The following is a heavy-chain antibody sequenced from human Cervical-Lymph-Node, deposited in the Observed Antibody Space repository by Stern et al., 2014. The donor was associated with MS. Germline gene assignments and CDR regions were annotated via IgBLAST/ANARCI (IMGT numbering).Heavy chain of an antibody. Sequence: QVQLPESGPGLVKPSETLSLTCTVSGGSISSYYWNWIRQPPGKGLEWMGDIYYSGSTNYNPSLKSRVTISVDTSKNQFSLKLSSVTAADTAVYYCARVLDTAMSDWYFDLWGRGTLVTVSS. D-gene: IGHD5-18*01. J-gene: IGHJ2*01. CDR2: IYYSGST. V-gene: IGHV4-59*01. CDR3: ARVLDTAMSDWYFDL. CDR1: GGSISSYY.